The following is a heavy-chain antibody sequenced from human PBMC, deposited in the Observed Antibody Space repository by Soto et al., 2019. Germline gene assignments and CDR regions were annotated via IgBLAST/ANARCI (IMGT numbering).Heavy chain of an antibody. D-gene: IGHD3-3*01. CDR1: GFTVSSNY. CDR3: ARAGDRNDCWSGSTYYMDV. CDR2: IYSGGST. Sequence: EVQLVESGGGLVQPGGSLRLSCAASGFTVSSNYMSWVRQAPGKGLEWVSVIYSGGSTYYADSVKGRFTISRHNCKNTLYLQMNSLRAEDTAVYYCARAGDRNDCWSGSTYYMDVWGKGTTVTVSS. V-gene: IGHV3-53*04. J-gene: IGHJ6*03.